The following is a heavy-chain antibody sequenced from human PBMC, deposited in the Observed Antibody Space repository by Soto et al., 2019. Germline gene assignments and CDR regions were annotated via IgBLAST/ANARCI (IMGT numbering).Heavy chain of an antibody. CDR2: ISFDGSKE. CDR1: GFTFSSYG. J-gene: IGHJ6*02. CDR3: AKVTERSGWDPYYYGMDV. Sequence: PGGSLRLSCATSGFTFSSYGMNWVRQAPGKGLEWVAAISFDGSKEYYKDSVKGRFTISRDNSKNTLYLQMNSLRADDTAVYYCAKVTERSGWDPYYYGMDVWGQGTTVTVSS. D-gene: IGHD6-19*01. V-gene: IGHV3-33*05.